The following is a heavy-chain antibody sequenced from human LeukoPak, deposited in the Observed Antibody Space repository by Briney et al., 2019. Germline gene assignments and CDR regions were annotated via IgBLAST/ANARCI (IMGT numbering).Heavy chain of an antibody. V-gene: IGHV3-30*04. J-gene: IGHJ3*02. CDR2: ISYDGSNK. Sequence: PGRSLRLSCAASGFTFSSYAMHWVRQAPGKGLEWVAVISYDGSNKYYADSVKGRFTISRDNSKNTLYLQMNSLRAEDTAVYCCARDPRDDAFDIWGQGTMVTVSS. CDR3: ARDPRDDAFDI. CDR1: GFTFSSYA.